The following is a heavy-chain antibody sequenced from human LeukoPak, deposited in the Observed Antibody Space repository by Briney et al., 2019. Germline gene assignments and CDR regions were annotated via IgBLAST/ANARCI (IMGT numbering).Heavy chain of an antibody. CDR2: IYYRGST. Sequence: PSETLSLTCTVSGGSISTFFWSWIRQPPGKGLELIGYIYYRGSTYYRPSLKSRLTISVDTSKNQFSLNLSSVTAADTAVYYCARLGYCSAGSCYYFDYWGQGILVTVSS. CDR1: GGSISTFF. CDR3: ARLGYCSAGSCYYFDY. V-gene: IGHV4-59*08. J-gene: IGHJ4*02. D-gene: IGHD2-15*01.